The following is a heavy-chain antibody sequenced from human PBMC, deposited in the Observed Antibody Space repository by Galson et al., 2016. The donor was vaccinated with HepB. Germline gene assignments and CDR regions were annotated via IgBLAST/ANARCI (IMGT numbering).Heavy chain of an antibody. CDR3: AREPEPSLMTIAVTGRADY. J-gene: IGHJ4*02. CDR1: GFTFRSYD. Sequence: SLRLSCAASGFTFRSYDMHWVRQAPGKGLEWVTVIWSDGSNKDYADSVKGRFTIYRENSKNTLYLKMNCLSAEDTAWYYCAREPEPSLMTIAVTGRADYWGQGTLVTVSS. V-gene: IGHV3-33*08. D-gene: IGHD6-19*01. CDR2: IWSDGSNK.